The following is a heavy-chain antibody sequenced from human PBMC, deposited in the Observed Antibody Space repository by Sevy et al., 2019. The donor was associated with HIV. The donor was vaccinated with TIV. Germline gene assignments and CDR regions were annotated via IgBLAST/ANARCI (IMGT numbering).Heavy chain of an antibody. CDR3: ARRSHFAGENGYPPGTYYYYAMDV. J-gene: IGHJ6*02. V-gene: IGHV1-2*02. CDR1: GYTFTGYF. CDR2: INPISGNT. D-gene: IGHD5-18*01. Sequence: ASVKVSCKASGYTFTGYFMHWVRQAPGQGLEWMGWINPISGNTIFAQKFQGRVTMTRDTSISTAYMELSRLKSDDTAVYYCARRSHFAGENGYPPGTYYYYAMDVWGQGTTVTVSS.